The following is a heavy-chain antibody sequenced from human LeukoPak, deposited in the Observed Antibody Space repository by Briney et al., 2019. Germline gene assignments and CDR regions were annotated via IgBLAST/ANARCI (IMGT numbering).Heavy chain of an antibody. CDR1: GFTFSSYA. CDR3: ARETRIRGYYYGMDV. D-gene: IGHD3-10*01. V-gene: IGHV3-23*01. Sequence: GGSLRLSCAASGFTFSSYAMSWVRQAPGKGLEWVSAISGSGGSTYYADSVKGRFTISRDNSKNTLYLQMNSLRAEDTAVYYCARETRIRGYYYGMDVWGQGTTVTVSS. J-gene: IGHJ6*02. CDR2: ISGSGGST.